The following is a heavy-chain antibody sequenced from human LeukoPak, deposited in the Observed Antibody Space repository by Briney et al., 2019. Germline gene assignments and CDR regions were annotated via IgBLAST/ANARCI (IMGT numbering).Heavy chain of an antibody. V-gene: IGHV3-30*01. CDR2: ISYDGSNK. Sequence: GRSLRLSCAASGFTFSSYAMRWVRQAPGKGLEWVAVISYDGSNKYYADSVKGRFTISRDNSKNTLYLQMNSLRAEDTAVFYCATEVHGWFDPWGQGTLVTVSS. CDR1: GFTFSSYA. J-gene: IGHJ5*02. CDR3: ATEVHGWFDP.